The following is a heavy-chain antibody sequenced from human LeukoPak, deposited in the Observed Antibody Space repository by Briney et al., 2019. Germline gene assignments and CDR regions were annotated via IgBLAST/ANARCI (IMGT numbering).Heavy chain of an antibody. D-gene: IGHD3-22*01. CDR1: GGTFSSYA. CDR3: ASNPLDSSGYYSYDY. V-gene: IGHV1-69*05. J-gene: IGHJ4*02. CDR2: IIPIFGTA. Sequence: SVKVSCKASGGTFSSYAINWVRQAPGQGLEWMGRIIPIFGTANYAQKFQGRVTITTDESTSTAYMELSSLRSEDTAVYYCASNPLDSSGYYSYDYWGQGTLVTVSS.